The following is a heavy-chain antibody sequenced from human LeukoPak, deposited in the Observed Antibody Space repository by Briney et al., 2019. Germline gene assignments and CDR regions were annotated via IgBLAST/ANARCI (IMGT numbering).Heavy chain of an antibody. J-gene: IGHJ5*02. Sequence: SETLSLTCSVSGASMSSRSYYWAWIRQPPGKTLEWIGSIYYGGSTYYKSTLRSRASISVDTSKNKLSLRLTSVSAADTAVYFCARGFLAGGPHGSLASWGQGTLVTVSS. D-gene: IGHD3-3*01. CDR2: IYYGGST. CDR3: ARGFLAGGPHGSLAS. CDR1: GASMSSRSYY. V-gene: IGHV4-39*07.